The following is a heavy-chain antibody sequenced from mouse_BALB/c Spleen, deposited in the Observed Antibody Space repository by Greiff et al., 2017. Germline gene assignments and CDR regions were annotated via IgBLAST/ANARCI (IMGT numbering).Heavy chain of an antibody. D-gene: IGHD2-4*01. Sequence: VQLQQSGPELMKPGASVKISCKASGYSFTSYYMHWVKQSHGKSLEWIGYIDPFNGGTSYNQKFKGKATLTVDKSSSTAYMHLSSLTSEDSAVYYCARWDYDYPYYFDYWGQGTTLTVSS. V-gene: IGHV1S135*01. CDR3: ARWDYDYPYYFDY. CDR2: IDPFNGGT. J-gene: IGHJ2*01. CDR1: GYSFTSYY.